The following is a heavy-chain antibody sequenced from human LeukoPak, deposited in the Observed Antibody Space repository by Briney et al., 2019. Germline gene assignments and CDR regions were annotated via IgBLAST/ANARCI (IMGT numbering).Heavy chain of an antibody. J-gene: IGHJ5*02. CDR2: ISSTSNYI. V-gene: IGHV3-21*01. Sequence: GGSLRLSCAASGFTFSSYSMNWVRQAPGKGLEWVSSISSTSNYIYYADSVKGRFTISRDSAKNSLYLQMNSLRGEDTAVYYCARDGSHGENDNWFDPWGQGTLVTVSS. D-gene: IGHD3-10*01. CDR3: ARDGSHGENDNWFDP. CDR1: GFTFSSYS.